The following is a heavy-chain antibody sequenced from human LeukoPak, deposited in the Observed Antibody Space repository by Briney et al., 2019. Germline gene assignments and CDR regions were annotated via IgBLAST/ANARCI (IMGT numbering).Heavy chain of an antibody. D-gene: IGHD6-13*01. Sequence: PSETLSLTCTVSGGSISIYYGSWIRQPPGKGLEWIGYIYYSGTTNYNPSLKSRVTISVDTSKNQFSLKLSSVTAADTAVYYCARGVYIAAAQYGYWGQGTLVTVSS. CDR1: GGSISIYY. V-gene: IGHV4-59*01. J-gene: IGHJ4*02. CDR2: IYYSGTT. CDR3: ARGVYIAAAQYGY.